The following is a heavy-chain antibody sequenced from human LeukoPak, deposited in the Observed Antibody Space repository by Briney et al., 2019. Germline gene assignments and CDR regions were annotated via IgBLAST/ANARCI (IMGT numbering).Heavy chain of an antibody. Sequence: SETLSLTCTVSGGSISSYYWSWIRQPPGKELEWIGSIYYSGSTYYNPSLKSRVTISVDTSKNQFSLKLSSVTSADTAVYYWGRSPPFDFLSGPFDYWGQGTLVTVSS. CDR2: IYYSGST. CDR1: GGSISSYY. J-gene: IGHJ4*02. D-gene: IGHD3-3*01. CDR3: GRSPPFDFLSGPFDY. V-gene: IGHV4-59*05.